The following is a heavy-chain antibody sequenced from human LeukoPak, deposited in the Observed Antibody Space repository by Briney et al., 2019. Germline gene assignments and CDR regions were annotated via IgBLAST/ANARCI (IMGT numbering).Heavy chain of an antibody. Sequence: SETLSLTCTVSGGSISSGDYYWSWIRQPPGKGLEWIAYMYYSGSTYYNPSLKSRVTMSADTSRNQLSLKLSSVTAANTAVYYCARPYYYDSRIDPWGQGILVTVSS. CDR3: ARPYYYDSRIDP. D-gene: IGHD3-22*01. CDR1: GGSISSGDYY. V-gene: IGHV4-30-4*01. J-gene: IGHJ5*02. CDR2: MYYSGST.